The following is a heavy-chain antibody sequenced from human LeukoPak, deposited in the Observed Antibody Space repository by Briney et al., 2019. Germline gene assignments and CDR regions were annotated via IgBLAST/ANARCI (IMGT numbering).Heavy chain of an antibody. CDR2: ISYDGSNK. Sequence: GRSLRLSCAASGFTFSSYAMHWVRQAPGKGLEWVAVISYDGSNKYYADSAKGRFTISRDNSKNTLYLQMNSLRAEDTAVYYCAKDSGSYYRDAFDIWGQGTMVTVSS. CDR3: AKDSGSYYRDAFDI. D-gene: IGHD1-26*01. CDR1: GFTFSSYA. V-gene: IGHV3-30*04. J-gene: IGHJ3*02.